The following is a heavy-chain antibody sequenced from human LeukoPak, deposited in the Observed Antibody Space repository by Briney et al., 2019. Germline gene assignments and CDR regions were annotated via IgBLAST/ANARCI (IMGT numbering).Heavy chain of an antibody. J-gene: IGHJ6*02. V-gene: IGHV3-7*01. D-gene: IGHD6-19*01. CDR3: ARGTPSSSGWLYYGMDV. Sequence: GGSLRLSCAASGFTFSSYWMSWVRQAPGKGLEWVANIKQDGSEKYYVDSVKGRFTISRDNAKNSLYLQMNSLRAEDTAVYYCARGTPSSSGWLYYGMDVWGQGTTVTVSS. CDR2: IKQDGSEK. CDR1: GFTFSSYW.